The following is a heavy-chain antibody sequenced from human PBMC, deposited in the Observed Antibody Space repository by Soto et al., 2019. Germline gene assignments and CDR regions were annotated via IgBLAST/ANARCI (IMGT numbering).Heavy chain of an antibody. Sequence: SVKVSCKAPGGTFSSYAISWVRQAPGQGLEWMGGIIPIFGTANYAQKFQGRVTITADESTSTAYMELSSLRSEDTAVYYCARARRESRGCIAGAGSPCFDFAVMHVWGQGTTVTVSS. D-gene: IGHD6-19*01. CDR3: ARARRESRGCIAGAGSPCFDFAVMHV. CDR1: GGTFSSYA. V-gene: IGHV1-69*13. J-gene: IGHJ6*02. CDR2: IIPIFGTA.